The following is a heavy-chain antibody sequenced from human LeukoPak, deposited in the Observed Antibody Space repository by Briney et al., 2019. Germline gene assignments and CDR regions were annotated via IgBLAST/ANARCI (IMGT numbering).Heavy chain of an antibody. J-gene: IGHJ5*02. D-gene: IGHD2-8*01. CDR1: GYTFTSYY. CDR3: ARENYCPNGVCYTFGWFDP. CDR2: INPSGGST. V-gene: IGHV1-46*01. Sequence: ASVKVSCKASGYTFTSYYMHWVRQAPGQGLEWMGIINPSGGSTSYAQKFQGRVTMTRDTSTSTVYMELSSLRSEDTAVYYCARENYCPNGVCYTFGWFDPWGQGTLVTVSS.